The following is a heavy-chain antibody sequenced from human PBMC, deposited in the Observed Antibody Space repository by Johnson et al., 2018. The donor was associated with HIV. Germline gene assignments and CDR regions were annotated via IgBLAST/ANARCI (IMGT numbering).Heavy chain of an antibody. D-gene: IGHD6-19*01. J-gene: IGHJ3*02. CDR1: GFTFSSYA. V-gene: IGHV3-23*04. CDR2: ISGGST. Sequence: VQLVESGGGLVQPGGSLRLSCAASGFTFSSYAMSWVRQAPGKGLEWVSAISGGSTYYADSVNGRFTVSRDNSKNTLYLQMNSLRAEDTAVYYCGKDFAGNSSGWLEGVAFDIWGQGTMVTVSS. CDR3: GKDFAGNSSGWLEGVAFDI.